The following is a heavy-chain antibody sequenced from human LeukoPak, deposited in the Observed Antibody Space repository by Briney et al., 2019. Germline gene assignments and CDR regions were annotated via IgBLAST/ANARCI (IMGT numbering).Heavy chain of an antibody. Sequence: ASVKVSCKASGYTFTGYYMHWVRQAPGQGLEWMGRINPDSGGTNYAQKFQGRVTMTRDTSISTAYMELSRLRSDDTAVYYCARGPATMVRGVLLGRFDPWGQGTLVTVSS. CDR2: INPDSGGT. J-gene: IGHJ5*02. CDR1: GYTFTGYY. D-gene: IGHD3-10*01. CDR3: ARGPATMVRGVLLGRFDP. V-gene: IGHV1-2*06.